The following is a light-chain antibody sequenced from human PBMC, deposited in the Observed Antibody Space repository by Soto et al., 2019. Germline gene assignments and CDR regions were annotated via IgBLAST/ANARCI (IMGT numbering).Light chain of an antibody. V-gene: IGKV3-15*01. J-gene: IGKJ1*01. CDR1: QNVRSN. CDR3: HQYNDWPET. CDR2: GAS. Sequence: ETVMTQSPATLSVSPGDRATLSCRASQNVRSNLAWYQQRPGQAPRLLIYGASTRATGFPARFSGSGSGTEFTLTISSLQSEDFAVYHCHQYNDWPETFGQGTKVEIK.